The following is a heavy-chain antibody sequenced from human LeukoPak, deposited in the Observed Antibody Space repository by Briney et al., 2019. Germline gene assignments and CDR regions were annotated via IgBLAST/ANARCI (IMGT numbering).Heavy chain of an antibody. CDR2: IYYSGST. J-gene: IGHJ4*02. CDR1: GGSISSSSYY. Sequence: PSETLSLTCTVSGGSISSSSYYWGWIRQPPGKGLEWIGSIYYSGSTYYNPSLKSRVTISVDTSKNQFSLKLSSVTAAGTAVYYCARRRPSHYFDYWGQGTLVTASS. CDR3: ARRRPSHYFDY. V-gene: IGHV4-39*01.